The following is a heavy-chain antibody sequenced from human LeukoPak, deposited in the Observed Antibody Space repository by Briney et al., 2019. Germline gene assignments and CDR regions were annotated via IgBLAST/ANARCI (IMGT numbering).Heavy chain of an antibody. D-gene: IGHD1-7*01. CDR3: ARDFSGTSLDT. J-gene: IGHJ5*02. Sequence: GGSLRLSCAASGFTFSSYSMNWVRQAPGKGLEWVSSISSRSSYIYYADSLKGRFTIPRDNAKNSLYLQMNSLRAEDTAVYYCARDFSGTSLDTWGQGTLVTVSS. CDR2: ISSRSSYI. V-gene: IGHV3-21*01. CDR1: GFTFSSYS.